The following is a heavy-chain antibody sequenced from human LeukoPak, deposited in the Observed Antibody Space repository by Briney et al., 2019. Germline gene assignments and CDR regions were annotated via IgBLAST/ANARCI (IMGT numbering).Heavy chain of an antibody. V-gene: IGHV4-39*07. D-gene: IGHD1-26*01. J-gene: IGHJ5*02. CDR2: MYYSGNT. Sequence: PSETLSLTCAVSGGSISSTSYYWGWLRQPPGKGLEWIGSMYYSGNTYYNPSLKSRVTISIDTSKNQFSLKLSSITAADSAVYYCARDGRINWFDPWGQGTLVTVSS. CDR1: GGSISSTSYY. CDR3: ARDGRINWFDP.